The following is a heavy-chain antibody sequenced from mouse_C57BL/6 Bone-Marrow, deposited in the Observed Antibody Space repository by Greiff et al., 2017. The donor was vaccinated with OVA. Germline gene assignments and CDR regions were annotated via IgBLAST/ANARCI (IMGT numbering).Heavy chain of an antibody. CDR1: GYAFTSYW. CDR3: ARRLSKYDLDY. J-gene: IGHJ2*01. D-gene: IGHD2-5*01. V-gene: IGHV1-80*01. Sequence: QVHLQQSGAELVKPGASVKISCKASGYAFTSYWMNWVKQRPGKGLEWIGVIYPGDGATNYNEKFKGKATLTADKSSSTAYMQLSSLTSEDSAVYDCARRLSKYDLDYWGQGTTLTVSS. CDR2: IYPGDGAT.